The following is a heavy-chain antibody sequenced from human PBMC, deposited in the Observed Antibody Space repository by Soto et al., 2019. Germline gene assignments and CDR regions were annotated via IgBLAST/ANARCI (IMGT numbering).Heavy chain of an antibody. CDR1: GFIFTNYW. V-gene: IGHV3-74*01. D-gene: IGHD3-3*01. J-gene: IGHJ1*01. Sequence: DVQLVQSGGGSVQPGGSLRLSCAAFGFIFTNYWMHWVRQLPGKGLVWVSRIDGVGTGTSYSDSVRVRSTISRDKAGNTLSLQMYSLRVEDTAVYSCTTVFELWGQGTPVTVSS. CDR3: TTVFEL. CDR2: IDGVGTGT.